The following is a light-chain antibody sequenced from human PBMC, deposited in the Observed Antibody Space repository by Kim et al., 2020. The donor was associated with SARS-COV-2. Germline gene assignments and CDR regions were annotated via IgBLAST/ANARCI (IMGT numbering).Light chain of an antibody. CDR2: QAS. V-gene: IGKV1-5*03. CDR1: RSISIW. Sequence: DIQITQSPSTLSASVGDRVTITCRASRSISIWLAWYQQKPGTAPKLLMYQASRLESGVPSRFSGVGSGTEFTLTISNLQPDDFATYYCQAYENFSWTFGQGTKVDIK. CDR3: QAYENFSWT. J-gene: IGKJ1*01.